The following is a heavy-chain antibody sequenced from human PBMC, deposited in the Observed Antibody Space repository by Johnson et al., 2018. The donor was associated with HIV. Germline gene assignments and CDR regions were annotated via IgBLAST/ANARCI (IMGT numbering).Heavy chain of an antibody. D-gene: IGHD6-6*01. J-gene: IGHJ3*01. Sequence: QVQLVESGGGLVKPGGSLRLSCAASGFTFSDYYMSWISQAPGKGLEWVSYISSGGSSIYYADSVKGRFTISRDNAKKSMYLQMNSLRAEDTAVYYCARGGIAARMDAFDVWGQGTMVIVSS. V-gene: IGHV3-11*04. CDR2: ISSGGSSI. CDR3: ARGGIAARMDAFDV. CDR1: GFTFSDYY.